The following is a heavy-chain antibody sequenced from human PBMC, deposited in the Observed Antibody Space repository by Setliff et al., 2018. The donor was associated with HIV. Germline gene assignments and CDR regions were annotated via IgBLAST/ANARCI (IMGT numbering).Heavy chain of an antibody. Sequence: PGGSLRLSCAASGFTFWSHSMLWVRQAPGKGLQWVAYISRGGDSIFYEDSVKGRFTISRDNARNFLFLQMSSLRVEDTAIYYCATPRNYYGGGSLDHWGQGTLVTVSS. CDR3: ATPRNYYGGGSLDH. D-gene: IGHD3-10*01. V-gene: IGHV3-48*01. CDR2: ISRGGDSI. J-gene: IGHJ4*02. CDR1: GFTFWSHS.